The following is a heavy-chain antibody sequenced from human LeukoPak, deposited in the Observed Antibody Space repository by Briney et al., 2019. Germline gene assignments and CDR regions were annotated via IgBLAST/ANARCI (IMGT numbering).Heavy chain of an antibody. V-gene: IGHV3-23*01. CDR1: GFTFSSYA. J-gene: IGHJ4*02. Sequence: GGSLRLSCAASGFTFSSYAMSWVRQAPGKGLEWVSAISGGGGSTYYADSVKGRFTISRDNSKNTLYLQMNSLRAEDTAVYYCAKLPSPAGLRSGYDLALDYWGQGILVTVSS. CDR3: AKLPSPAGLRSGYDLALDY. CDR2: ISGGGGST. D-gene: IGHD5-12*01.